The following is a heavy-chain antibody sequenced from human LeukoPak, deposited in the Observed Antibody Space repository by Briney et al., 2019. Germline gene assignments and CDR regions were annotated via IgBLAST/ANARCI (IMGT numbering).Heavy chain of an antibody. J-gene: IGHJ4*02. V-gene: IGHV1-2*02. D-gene: IGHD3-10*01. CDR2: INPNSGDT. CDR3: ARAYYYGSGTNDF. Sequence: AASVKVSCKASGYTFTSYAMNWVRQAPGQGLEWMGWINPNSGDTNYAQKFQGRVTMTRDTSITTAYMELSRLRSDDTAVYYCARAYYYGSGTNDFWGQGTLVTVSS. CDR1: GYTFTSYA.